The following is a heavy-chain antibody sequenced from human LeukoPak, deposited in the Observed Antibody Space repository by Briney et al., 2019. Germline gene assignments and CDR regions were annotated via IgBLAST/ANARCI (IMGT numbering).Heavy chain of an antibody. J-gene: IGHJ6*04. V-gene: IGHV4-30-2*01. CDR1: GGSISSGGYY. Sequence: SETLSLTCTVSGGSISSGGYYWSWIRQPPGKGLEWIGYIYHSGSTYYNPSLKSRVTIPVDRSKNQFSLKLSSVTAADTAVYYCARVKKGSGYCSSTSCYEVWGKGTTVTVSS. CDR2: IYHSGST. CDR3: ARVKKGSGYCSSTSCYEV. D-gene: IGHD2-2*01.